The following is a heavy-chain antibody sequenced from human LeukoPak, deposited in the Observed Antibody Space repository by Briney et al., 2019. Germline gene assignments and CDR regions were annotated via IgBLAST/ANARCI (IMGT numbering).Heavy chain of an antibody. CDR2: IKEDGSEK. J-gene: IGHJ4*02. Sequence: PGRSLTLSCAASGFTFSNYWMSWVRQAPGKGLEWVANIKEDGSEKYYVDSVKGRFTISRDNAKNSLYLQMNSLRAEDTAVYYCGRGGRPDYWGQGTMVTDSS. D-gene: IGHD6-6*01. CDR3: GRGGRPDY. V-gene: IGHV3-7*02. CDR1: GFTFSNYW.